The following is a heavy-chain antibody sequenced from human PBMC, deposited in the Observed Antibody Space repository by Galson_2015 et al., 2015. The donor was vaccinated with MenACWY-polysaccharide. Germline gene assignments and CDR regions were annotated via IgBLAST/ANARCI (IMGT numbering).Heavy chain of an antibody. CDR3: AKGWSSGWYPLYGMDV. D-gene: IGHD6-19*01. V-gene: IGHV3-23*01. J-gene: IGHJ6*02. Sequence: SLRLSCAASGFTFSSYAMSWVRQAPGKGLEWVSAISGSGGSTYYADSVKGRFTISRDNSKNTLYLQMNSLRAEDTAVYYCAKGWSSGWYPLYGMDVWGQGTTVTVSS. CDR1: GFTFSSYA. CDR2: ISGSGGST.